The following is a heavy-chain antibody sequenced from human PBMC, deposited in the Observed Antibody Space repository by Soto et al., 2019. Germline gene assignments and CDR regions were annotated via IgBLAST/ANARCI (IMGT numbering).Heavy chain of an antibody. CDR3: ARGPRITMVRAVIITGYYYYGMDV. J-gene: IGHJ6*01. D-gene: IGHD3-10*01. CDR1: GFTFSSCG. Sequence: GGSLRLSCAASGFTFSSCGMHWVRQAPGKGLEWVAVIWYDGSNKYYADSVKGRFTISRDNSTTALYLQTNSLRAEDTAVYYCARGPRITMVRAVIITGYYYYGMDVWGQGTPVTAFS. V-gene: IGHV3-33*01. CDR2: IWYDGSNK.